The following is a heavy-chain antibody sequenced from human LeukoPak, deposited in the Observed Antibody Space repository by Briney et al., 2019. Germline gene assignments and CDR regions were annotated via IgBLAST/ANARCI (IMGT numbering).Heavy chain of an antibody. Sequence: GGSLRLPCAASGFDFNVFEMNWVRQVPGTGLEWISYITGNGYTIHYADSVKGRFTISRDNAHNSLYLQMNSLRVEDTAVYYCVGGGLRYFDYWGQGTLVTVSA. CDR3: VGGGLRYFDY. D-gene: IGHD2-21*02. J-gene: IGHJ4*02. CDR2: ITGNGYTI. V-gene: IGHV3-48*03. CDR1: GFDFNVFE.